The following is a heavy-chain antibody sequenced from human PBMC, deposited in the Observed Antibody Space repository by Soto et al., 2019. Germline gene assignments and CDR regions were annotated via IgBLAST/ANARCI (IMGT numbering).Heavy chain of an antibody. CDR1: GYTFTGYY. Sequence: GASVKVSCKASGYTFTGYYMHWVRQAPGQGLEWMGWINPNSGGTNYAQKFQGWVTMTRDTSISTAYMELSRLRSDDTAVYYCARDLSCSGGSCVYYFDYWGQGTLVTVSS. CDR3: ARDLSCSGGSCVYYFDY. J-gene: IGHJ4*02. D-gene: IGHD2-15*01. CDR2: INPNSGGT. V-gene: IGHV1-2*04.